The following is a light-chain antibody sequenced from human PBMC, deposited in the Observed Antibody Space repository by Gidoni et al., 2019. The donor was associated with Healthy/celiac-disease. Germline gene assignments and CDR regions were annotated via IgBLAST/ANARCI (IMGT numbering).Light chain of an antibody. CDR2: GAS. CDR3: QQYGSSPWT. J-gene: IGKJ1*01. V-gene: IGKV3-20*01. CDR1: QSVSSSY. Sequence: MVLTQSPGTLSLSPGESATLTCRASQSVSSSYLAWYQQKPGQAPRLLIYGASSRATGIPDRFSDSGSGTDFTLTISRLEPEDFAVYYCQQYGSSPWTFGQGTKVEIK.